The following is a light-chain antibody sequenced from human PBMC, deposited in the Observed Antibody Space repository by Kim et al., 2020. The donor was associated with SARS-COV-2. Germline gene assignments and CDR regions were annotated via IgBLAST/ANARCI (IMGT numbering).Light chain of an antibody. Sequence: SAFVGGRVAISCRASRTVSICLACYQHKSGKAPKLLIYDVSSLEVGVPSRFSGSGSGTEFSLTINSLQPDDVATYYCQHYNRYPYTFGQGTKLEI. CDR1: RTVSIC. CDR3: QHYNRYPYT. J-gene: IGKJ2*01. V-gene: IGKV1-5*01. CDR2: DVS.